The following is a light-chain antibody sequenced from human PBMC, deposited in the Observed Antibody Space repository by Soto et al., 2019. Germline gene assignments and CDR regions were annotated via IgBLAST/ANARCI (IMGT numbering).Light chain of an antibody. CDR1: QSISGY. CDR2: GAS. J-gene: IGKJ4*01. V-gene: IGKV1-39*01. CDR3: QQSLSTLLT. Sequence: DIQMPQSPSSLSASVGDRVTITCRASQSISGYLYWYQQKPGKAPKVLISGASTLHNGVPSRFSGRGSGTDLTLTIRSLQPEDVATYYCQQSLSTLLTFGGGTTLQI.